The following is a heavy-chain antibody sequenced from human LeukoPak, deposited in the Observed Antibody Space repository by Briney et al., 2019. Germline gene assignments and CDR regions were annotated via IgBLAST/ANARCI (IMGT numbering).Heavy chain of an antibody. CDR3: AREDGFCSGGSCYQH. J-gene: IGHJ1*01. CDR1: GFTFDDYG. CDR2: INWNGVST. Sequence: PGGSLRLSCAASGFTFDDYGMSWVRQAPGRGLEWVSFINWNGVSTDYADSVKGRFTISRDNAKNSPYLLMSSLRVEDTALYYCAREDGFCSGGSCYQHWGQGTLVTVSS. D-gene: IGHD2-15*01. V-gene: IGHV3-20*04.